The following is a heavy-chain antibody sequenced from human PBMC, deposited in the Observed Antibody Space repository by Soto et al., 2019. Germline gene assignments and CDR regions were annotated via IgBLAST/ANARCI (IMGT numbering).Heavy chain of an antibody. D-gene: IGHD3-10*01. Sequence: PGGSLRLSCAASGFSFSNYAMTWVRQAPGKGLEWVSLIGGSGAGTYYADSVKGRFTISRDNSKNMLYLQMNSLRAEDTAVYYCAKDYYYGAGSYGSYDAWGQGTLVTVSS. V-gene: IGHV3-23*01. CDR1: GFSFSNYA. J-gene: IGHJ5*02. CDR3: AKDYYYGAGSYGSYDA. CDR2: IGGSGAGT.